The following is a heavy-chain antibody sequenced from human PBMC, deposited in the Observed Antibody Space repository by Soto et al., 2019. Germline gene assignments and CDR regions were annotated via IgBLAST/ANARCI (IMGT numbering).Heavy chain of an antibody. CDR1: GDSINSGAYY. V-gene: IGHV4-31*03. CDR3: ARGLTEGSNTY. CDR2: IYTDGGT. Sequence: SETLSLTCTFSGDSINSGAYYWTWIRQRPGKGLEWIGCIYTDGGTDYTPSLKNRVSISMDTSKNHFSLSLTSVTAADTATYFCARGLTEGSNTYWGQGTLVTVSS. J-gene: IGHJ4*02.